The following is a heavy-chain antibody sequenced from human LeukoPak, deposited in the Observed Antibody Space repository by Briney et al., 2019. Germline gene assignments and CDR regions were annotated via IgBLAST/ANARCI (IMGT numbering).Heavy chain of an antibody. V-gene: IGHV3-23*01. J-gene: IGHJ4*02. CDR2: ISGSGGST. D-gene: IGHD2-2*01. Sequence: GGSLRLSCAASGFTFSSYAMSWVRQAPGKGLEWVSAISGSGGSTYYADSVKGRFTISRDNSKNTLYLQMNSLRAEDTAVYYCAKEEDIVVVPAATLDYWGQGTLVTVSS. CDR1: GFTFSSYA. CDR3: AKEEDIVVVPAATLDY.